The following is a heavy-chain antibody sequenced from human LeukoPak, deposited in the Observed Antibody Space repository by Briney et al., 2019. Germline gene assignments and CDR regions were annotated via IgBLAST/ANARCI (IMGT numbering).Heavy chain of an antibody. CDR1: GFTFSSYG. J-gene: IGHJ4*02. V-gene: IGHV3-30*03. D-gene: IGHD1-14*01. CDR2: ISYDGSNK. Sequence: GGSLRLSCAASGFTFSSYGMHWVRQAPGKGLEWVAVISYDGSNKYYADSVKGRFTVSRDNSKNTLYLQMNSLRAEDTAVYYCAREVWGPEYWGQGTLVTVSS. CDR3: AREVWGPEY.